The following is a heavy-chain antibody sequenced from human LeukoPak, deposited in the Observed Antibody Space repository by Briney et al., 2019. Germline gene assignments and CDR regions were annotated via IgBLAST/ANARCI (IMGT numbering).Heavy chain of an antibody. CDR3: VRGMPGYSYGYGGD. D-gene: IGHD5-18*01. Sequence: GGSLRLSCAASGFTFSNYAMSWVRQAPGKGLVWVSRINTDGSGTTYAGSVKGRFTISRDNAMNTLYLQMISLRVEDTAVYFCVRGMPGYSYGYGGDWGQGTLVTVSS. J-gene: IGHJ4*02. CDR1: GFTFSNYA. CDR2: INTDGSGT. V-gene: IGHV3-74*03.